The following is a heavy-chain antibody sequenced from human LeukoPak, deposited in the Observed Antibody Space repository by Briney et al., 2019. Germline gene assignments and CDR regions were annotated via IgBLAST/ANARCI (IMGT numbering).Heavy chain of an antibody. D-gene: IGHD2-21*02. CDR1: GFTFSEYY. V-gene: IGHV3-11*01. CDR2: ISSSCSTI. Sequence: GGSLRLSCAASGFTFSEYYMSWIRQAPGRGLAWVSYISSSCSTIYYADSVKGRFTISRDNAKNSLYLQMNSLRAEDTAVYYCAGLTYCGGDCPAAAFDIWGQGTMVTVSS. CDR3: AGLTYCGGDCPAAAFDI. J-gene: IGHJ3*02.